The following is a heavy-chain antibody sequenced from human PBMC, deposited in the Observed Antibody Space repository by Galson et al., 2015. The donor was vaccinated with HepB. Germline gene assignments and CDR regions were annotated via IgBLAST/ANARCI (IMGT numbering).Heavy chain of an antibody. V-gene: IGHV3-9*01. CDR3: VKDLDYGGNRGRFDY. CDR1: GFTFDDYA. D-gene: IGHD4-23*01. Sequence: SLRLSCAASGFTFDDYAMHWVRQAPGKGLEWVSVVSWNSGRIGYAESVKGRFTISRDNAKNSLYLQMNSLRAGDTALYYCVKDLDYGGNRGRFDYWGQGVLVTVSS. J-gene: IGHJ4*02. CDR2: VSWNSGRI.